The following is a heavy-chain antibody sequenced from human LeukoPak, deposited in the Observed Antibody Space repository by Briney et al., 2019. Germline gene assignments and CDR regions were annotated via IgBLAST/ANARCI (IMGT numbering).Heavy chain of an antibody. CDR1: GYTFTSYY. V-gene: IGHV1-46*01. CDR2: INPSGGST. D-gene: IGHD5-18*01. Sequence: ASVKVSYKASGYTFTSYYMHWVRQAPGQGLEWMGIINPSGGSTSYAQKFQGRVTMTRNTSISTAYMELSSLRSEDTAVYYCARGQRWIQLSGHYYYYGMDVWGQGATVTVSS. CDR3: ARGQRWIQLSGHYYYYGMDV. J-gene: IGHJ6*02.